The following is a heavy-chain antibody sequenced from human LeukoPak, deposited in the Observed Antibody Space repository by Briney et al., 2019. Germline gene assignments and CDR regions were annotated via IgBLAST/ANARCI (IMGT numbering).Heavy chain of an antibody. CDR3: ARERLGYYDRSGLDY. CDR1: GGSISSYY. Sequence: PSETLSLTCTVSGGSISSYYRNWIRQPPGKGLEWIGYIYYSGSTNYNPSLKSRVTTSVDTSKNQFSLKLSSVTAADTAVYYCARERLGYYDRSGLDYWGQGTLVTVSS. J-gene: IGHJ4*02. CDR2: IYYSGST. V-gene: IGHV4-59*01. D-gene: IGHD3-22*01.